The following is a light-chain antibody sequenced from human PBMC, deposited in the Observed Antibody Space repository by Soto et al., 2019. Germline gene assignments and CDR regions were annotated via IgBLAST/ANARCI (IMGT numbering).Light chain of an antibody. V-gene: IGKV1-5*01. CDR1: QSISSW. CDR2: DAS. J-gene: IGKJ1*01. CDR3: QQHRT. Sequence: DIQMIQSPSTLSASVGDRVTITCRASQSISSWLAWYQQKPGKVPKLLIYDASSLQSGVSSRFSGSASGTEFILTISSLQPDDFATYYCQQHRTFGQGTKVEIK.